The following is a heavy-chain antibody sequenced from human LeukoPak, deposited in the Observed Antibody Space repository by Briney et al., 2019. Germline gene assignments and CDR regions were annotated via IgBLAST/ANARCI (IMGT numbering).Heavy chain of an antibody. Sequence: PSETLSLTCAVYGGSFSGYYWSWIRQPPGKGLEWIGEINHSGSTNYNPSLKSRVTISVDTSKNQFSLKLSSVTAADTAVYYCAGGPSRGGYPMAYDYWGQGTLVTVSS. CDR2: INHSGST. V-gene: IGHV4-34*01. D-gene: IGHD2-15*01. J-gene: IGHJ4*02. CDR1: GGSFSGYY. CDR3: AGGPSRGGYPMAYDY.